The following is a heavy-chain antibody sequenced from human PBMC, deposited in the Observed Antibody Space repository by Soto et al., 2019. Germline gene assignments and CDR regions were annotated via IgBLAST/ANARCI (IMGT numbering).Heavy chain of an antibody. CDR2: IYNSGNT. V-gene: IGHV4-61*08. D-gene: IGHD5-18*01. CDR1: GGSVSSGDYY. Sequence: SETLSLTCTVSGGSVSSGDYYWSWIRQPPGKGLEWIGYIYNSGNTNYNPSLKSRVIISVDTSKNLFSLKLTSVTAADTAVYYCARIPVDTSMIYWLDPWGQGTLVTVSS. CDR3: ARIPVDTSMIYWLDP. J-gene: IGHJ5*02.